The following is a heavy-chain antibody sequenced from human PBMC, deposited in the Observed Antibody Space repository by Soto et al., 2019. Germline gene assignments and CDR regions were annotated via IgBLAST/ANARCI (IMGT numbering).Heavy chain of an antibody. J-gene: IGHJ4*02. CDR1: GFTVSSNY. V-gene: IGHV3-66*01. CDR2: IYSGGST. CDR3: ASGRYPSGRFDY. Sequence: EVQLVETGGGLVQPGGSLRLSCAASGFTVSSNYMSWVRQAPGKGLEWVSVIYSGGSTYYADSVKARFTISRDNSKNTLYLQMNSLRAEDTAVYYGASGRYPSGRFDYWGQGTLVTVSS. D-gene: IGHD5-12*01.